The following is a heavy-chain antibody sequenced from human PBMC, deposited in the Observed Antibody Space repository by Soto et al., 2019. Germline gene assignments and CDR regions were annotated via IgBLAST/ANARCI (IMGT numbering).Heavy chain of an antibody. CDR3: ARDPTYDFWRGYRPAL. J-gene: IGHJ2*01. Sequence: PSETLSLTCAVSGGSISSGGYSWSWIRQPPGKGLEWIGYIYHSGSTYYNPSLKSRVTISVDTSKNQFSLKLSSVTAADTAVYYCARDPTYDFWRGYRPALWGRGTLVTVSS. D-gene: IGHD3-3*01. CDR2: IYHSGST. CDR1: GGSISSGGYS. V-gene: IGHV4-30-2*01.